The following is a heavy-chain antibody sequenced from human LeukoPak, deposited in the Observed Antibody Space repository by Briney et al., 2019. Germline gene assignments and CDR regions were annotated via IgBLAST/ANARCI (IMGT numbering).Heavy chain of an antibody. Sequence: GASVKVSCKASGYTFTSYYIFWVRQAPGQGLEWMGIINPRTGSTSYSQKFQGRVTMTRDMSTSTVYMESSSLRSEDTALYYCARGVHVRVYDSNPHYGHYWGQGTLVTVSS. V-gene: IGHV1-46*01. CDR3: ARGVHVRVYDSNPHYGHY. CDR1: GYTFTSYY. J-gene: IGHJ4*02. CDR2: INPRTGST. D-gene: IGHD3-22*01.